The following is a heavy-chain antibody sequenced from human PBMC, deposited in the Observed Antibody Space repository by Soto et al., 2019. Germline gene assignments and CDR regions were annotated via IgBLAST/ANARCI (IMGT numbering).Heavy chain of an antibody. D-gene: IGHD3-10*01. Sequence: EVQLVESGGGLVQPGGSLRLSCAASGFTFSSYWMHWVRQVPGKGLLWVSRIDEYGSTINYADSVRGRFTISRYNARNTLYLEMNSLRAEYTALYYCTRDIGGKGAYWGPGTLVTVSS. J-gene: IGHJ4*02. CDR1: GFTFSSYW. CDR2: IDEYGSTI. CDR3: TRDIGGKGAY. V-gene: IGHV3-74*01.